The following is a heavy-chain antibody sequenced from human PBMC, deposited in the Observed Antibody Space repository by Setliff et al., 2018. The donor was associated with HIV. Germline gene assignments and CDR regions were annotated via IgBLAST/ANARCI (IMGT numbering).Heavy chain of an antibody. CDR1: GYTFTEYY. D-gene: IGHD4-17*01. Sequence: ASVKVSCKASGYTFTEYYIHWVRQAPGQGLEWMGWIYPNTGGTNYAQKFQGRVTMTRDTSTSTAYMELNSLSSEDTAVYYCARGPTVTTTGGGLFFDYWGQGTLVTVSS. CDR2: IYPNTGGT. V-gene: IGHV1-2*02. J-gene: IGHJ4*02. CDR3: ARGPTVTTTGGGLFFDY.